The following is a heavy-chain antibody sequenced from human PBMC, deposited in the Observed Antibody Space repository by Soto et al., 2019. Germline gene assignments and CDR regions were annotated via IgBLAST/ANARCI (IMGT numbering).Heavy chain of an antibody. J-gene: IGHJ4*02. CDR1: GGSLSSHY. Sequence: QVQLQESGPGLVKPSETLSLTCTVSGGSLSSHYWSWIRQSPGKGLDWIGYSYFTGYTTNNPSLKKRVTISVDTSKSQFSPSLNSVTAADTVVYYCTTVAMISPKVVDYWGQGTLVSVSS. D-gene: IGHD2-15*01. CDR2: SYFTGYT. V-gene: IGHV4-59*11. CDR3: TTVAMISPKVVDY.